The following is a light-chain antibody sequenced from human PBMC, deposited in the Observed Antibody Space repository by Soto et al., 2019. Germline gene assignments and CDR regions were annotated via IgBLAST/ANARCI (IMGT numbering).Light chain of an antibody. J-gene: IGKJ1*01. CDR2: GAS. V-gene: IGKV3-20*01. Sequence: EIVLTHSPCTLSLSPVERATLSCSASQSVSSSYLAWYQQKPDQAPRLLIYGASSRATGIPDRFSGSGSGTDFTLTISRLEPEDFAVYYCQQYGSSPRTFGQGTKVDIK. CDR1: QSVSSSY. CDR3: QQYGSSPRT.